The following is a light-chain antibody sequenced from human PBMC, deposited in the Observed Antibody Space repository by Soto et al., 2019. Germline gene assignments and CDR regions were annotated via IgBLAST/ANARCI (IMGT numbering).Light chain of an antibody. Sequence: QAVLTQPRSACGSPGQSVTFSCTGTRNDIGAYEFVSWYQHHPGKAPKLIIYEVVQRPSGVPDRFSGSKSGNTASLTVSGLQAADEADYYCKSYAGSNTYVFGTGTKVTVL. V-gene: IGLV2-8*01. CDR3: KSYAGSNTYV. J-gene: IGLJ1*01. CDR1: RNDIGAYEF. CDR2: EVV.